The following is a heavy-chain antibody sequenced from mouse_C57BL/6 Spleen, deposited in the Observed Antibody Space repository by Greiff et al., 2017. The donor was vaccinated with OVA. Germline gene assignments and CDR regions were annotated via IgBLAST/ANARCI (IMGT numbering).Heavy chain of an antibody. J-gene: IGHJ4*01. CDR2: IDPETGGT. CDR1: GYTFTDYE. V-gene: IGHV1-15*01. CDR3: TRSRQLRLQDYAMDY. D-gene: IGHD3-2*02. Sequence: VQLQQSGAELVRPGASVTLSCKASGYTFTDYEMHWVKQTPVHGLEWIGAIDPETGGTAYNQKFKGKAILTADKSSSTAYMELRSLTSEDSAVYYCTRSRQLRLQDYAMDYWGQRTSVTVSS.